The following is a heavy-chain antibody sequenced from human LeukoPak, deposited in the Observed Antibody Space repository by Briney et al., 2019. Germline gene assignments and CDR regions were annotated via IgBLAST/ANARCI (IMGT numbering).Heavy chain of an antibody. CDR1: GYTFSDYD. CDR3: ARVVMKAFYYYYMDV. D-gene: IGHD2-21*01. J-gene: IGHJ6*03. CDR2: MNPTSGDT. Sequence: GASVKVSCKASGYTFSDYDVNWVRQAPGQGLEWIGWMNPTSGDTGYAQKFQGRVTMTRSMSRNTAYMELSRLRSEDTAVYFCARVVMKAFYYYYMDVWGKGTTIIISS. V-gene: IGHV1-8*01.